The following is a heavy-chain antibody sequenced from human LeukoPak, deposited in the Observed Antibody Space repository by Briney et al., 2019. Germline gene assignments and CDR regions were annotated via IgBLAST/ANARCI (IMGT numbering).Heavy chain of an antibody. D-gene: IGHD6-13*01. CDR1: GITLSNYG. J-gene: IGHJ6*02. CDR3: ARTIAQYTNSWLYYYYGMDV. CDR2: ISDTGGRT. V-gene: IGHV3-23*01. Sequence: PGGSLRLSCAVSGITLSNYGMTWVRQAPGKGLEWVAGISDTGGRTNYADSVKGRFTISRDNPKNTLYLQMNSLRAEDTAVFYCARTIAQYTNSWLYYYYGMDVWGQGTTVTVSS.